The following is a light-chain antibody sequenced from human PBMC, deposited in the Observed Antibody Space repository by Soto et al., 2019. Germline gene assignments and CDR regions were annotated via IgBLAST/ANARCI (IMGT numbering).Light chain of an antibody. Sequence: QSVLTQPASVSGSPGQSITISCTGTTSDVGTYKYVSWYQQHPGKAPKLIIYEVSNRPSGVSNRFSGSKSGNTASLTISGLQAEDEADYYCSSYRTTSTNVFGTGTKLTVL. CDR1: TSDVGTYKY. J-gene: IGLJ1*01. CDR3: SSYRTTSTNV. CDR2: EVS. V-gene: IGLV2-14*01.